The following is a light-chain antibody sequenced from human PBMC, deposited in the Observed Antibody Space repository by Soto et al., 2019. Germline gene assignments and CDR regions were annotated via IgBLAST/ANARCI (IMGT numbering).Light chain of an antibody. CDR3: QQFGSTSWTSWT. Sequence: EIVLTQSPGTLSLSPGERATLSCRASQSVTNNYLSWYQHKPCQAPRLLIYGACNRATGIPDRFSGTGSGTAFTLTINRLEPEDFAVDYCQQFGSTSWTSWTCGQGTKVEIK. J-gene: IGKJ1*01. V-gene: IGKV3-20*01. CDR2: GAC. CDR1: QSVTNNY.